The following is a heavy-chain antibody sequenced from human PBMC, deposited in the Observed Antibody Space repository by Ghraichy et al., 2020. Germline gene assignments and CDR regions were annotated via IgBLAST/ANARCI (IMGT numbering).Heavy chain of an antibody. CDR2: IKKDGSKK. CDR3: ARDLGGGWYFDY. V-gene: IGHV3-7*01. D-gene: IGHD6-19*01. CDR1: GFIFSGYW. Sequence: GESLNISCAASGFIFSGYWMSWVRQAPGKGLEWVANIKKDGSKKYYVDSVKGRFTISRDNAKNSLYLQMNSLRAEDTAVYYCARDLGGGWYFDYWGQGALVTVSS. J-gene: IGHJ4*02.